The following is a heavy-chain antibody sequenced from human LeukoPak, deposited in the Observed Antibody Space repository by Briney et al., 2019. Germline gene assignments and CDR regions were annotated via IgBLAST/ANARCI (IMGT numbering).Heavy chain of an antibody. CDR2: ISGSGGST. Sequence: GGSLRLSCAASGFTFSSYGMSWVRQAPGKGLEWVSAISGSGGSTYYADSVKGRFTISRDNAKNSLYLQMNSLRAEDTAVYYCASGSTGHYFDYWGQGTLVTVSS. CDR1: GFTFSSYG. CDR3: ASGSTGHYFDY. D-gene: IGHD1-26*01. J-gene: IGHJ4*02. V-gene: IGHV3-23*01.